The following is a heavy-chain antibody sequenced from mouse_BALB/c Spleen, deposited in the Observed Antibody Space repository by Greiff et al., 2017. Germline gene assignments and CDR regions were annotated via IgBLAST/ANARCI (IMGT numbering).Heavy chain of an antibody. J-gene: IGHJ2*01. CDR1: GFNITDYY. CDR2: IDPENGNT. Sequence: VQLQQSGAELVRPGALVKLSCKASGFNITDYYMHWVKQRPEQGLEWIGWIDPENGNTIYDPKFQGKASITADTSSNTAYLQLSSLTSEDTAVYYCARGYGWDYWGQGTTLTVSS. V-gene: IGHV14-1*02. CDR3: ARGYGWDY. D-gene: IGHD1-2*01.